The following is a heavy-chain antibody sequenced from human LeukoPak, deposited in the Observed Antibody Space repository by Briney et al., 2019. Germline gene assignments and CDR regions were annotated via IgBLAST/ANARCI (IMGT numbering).Heavy chain of an antibody. CDR1: GYSFTSYW. V-gene: IGHV5-51*01. J-gene: IGHJ4*02. CDR2: IYPGDSDT. Sequence: PGESLKISCKGSGYSFTSYWIGWVRRMPGKGLEWMGIIYPGDSDTRYSPSFQGQVTISADESISTAYLQWSSLKASDTAMYYCARHADYYGSVTDYWGQGTLVTVSS. CDR3: ARHADYYGSVTDY. D-gene: IGHD3-10*01.